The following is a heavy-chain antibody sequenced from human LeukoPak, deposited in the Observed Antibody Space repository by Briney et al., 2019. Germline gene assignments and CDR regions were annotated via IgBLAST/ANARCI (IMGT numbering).Heavy chain of an antibody. D-gene: IGHD1-1*01. CDR2: IGIDSGNT. CDR1: GFTFSSYA. V-gene: IGHV3-48*01. J-gene: IGHJ4*02. Sequence: GGSLRLSCAASGFTFSSYAMSWVRQAPGKWLEWISYIGIDSGNTKYADSVRGRFTISADKAKNSLYLQMNSLRVEDTAVYYCARDHNYAFDNWGQGTLVSVAS. CDR3: ARDHNYAFDN.